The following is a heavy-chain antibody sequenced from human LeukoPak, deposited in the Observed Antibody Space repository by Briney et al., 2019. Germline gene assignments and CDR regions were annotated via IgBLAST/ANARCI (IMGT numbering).Heavy chain of an antibody. D-gene: IGHD2-2*01. CDR1: GFTFSSYS. Sequence: GGSLRLSCAASGFTFSSYSMNWVRQAPGKGLEWVSAISGSGGSTHYADSVKGRFTITRDNSKNTLYLQMNSLRAEDTAVYYCAKQYCSSTSCYRYYFDYWGQGTLVTVSS. CDR2: ISGSGGST. J-gene: IGHJ4*02. CDR3: AKQYCSSTSCYRYYFDY. V-gene: IGHV3-23*01.